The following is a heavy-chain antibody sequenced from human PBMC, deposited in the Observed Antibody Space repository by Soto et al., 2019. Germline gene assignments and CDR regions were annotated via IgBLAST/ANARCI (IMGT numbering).Heavy chain of an antibody. J-gene: IGHJ6*02. CDR1: GFTFNYYP. Sequence: QMQLVESGGGVVQPGGSLRLSCAASGFTFNYYPMPWVRQAPGKGLEWVAVVSFDGSNKYYADSVKGRFTISKDNSKNTLYLQMNSLRREDTAVYYCARLPGPLVAVLYIYPLDGREAMSDVDVWGQGTTVTVSS. D-gene: IGHD6-19*01. V-gene: IGHV3-30-3*01. CDR2: VSFDGSNK. CDR3: ARLPGPLVAVLYIYPLDGREAMSDVDV.